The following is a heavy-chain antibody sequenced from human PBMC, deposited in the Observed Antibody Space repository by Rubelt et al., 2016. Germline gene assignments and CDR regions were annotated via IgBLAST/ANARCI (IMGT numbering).Heavy chain of an antibody. D-gene: IGHD3-22*01. V-gene: IGHV4-34*01. Sequence: QVQLQQWGAGLLKPSETLSLTCAVYGGSFSGYYWSWIRQPPGKGLEWIGEINHSGSTNYNPSLKSRFSISVDTSKTHFSLKLSSVTAADTAVYYCARGTPIGYDSSGYSSDYWGQGTLVTVSS. CDR1: GGSFSGYY. CDR3: ARGTPIGYDSSGYSSDY. CDR2: INHSGST. J-gene: IGHJ4*02.